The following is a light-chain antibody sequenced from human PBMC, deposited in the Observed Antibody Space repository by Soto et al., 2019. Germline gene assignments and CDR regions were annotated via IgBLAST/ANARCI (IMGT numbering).Light chain of an antibody. CDR2: KNN. V-gene: IGLV1-47*01. Sequence: QSVLTQPPSASGTPGQRVTISCSGSSSNIGSYYVYWYQQLPGTAPKLLIYKNNQRPSGVPDRFSGSKSGTSASLAISGLRSEDEADYYCAAWDDSLDVLFGGGTKLTVL. CDR3: AAWDDSLDVL. J-gene: IGLJ2*01. CDR1: SSNIGSYY.